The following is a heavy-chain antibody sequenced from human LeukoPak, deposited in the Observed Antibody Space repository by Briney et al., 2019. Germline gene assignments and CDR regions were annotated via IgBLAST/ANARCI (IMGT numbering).Heavy chain of an antibody. CDR3: ARDLGLWVGEGGIDY. CDR2: ISCDSGAT. CDR1: GYTFTGYY. V-gene: IGHV1-2*02. D-gene: IGHD3-10*01. Sequence: ASVKVSCKASGYTFTGYYIHWVRQAPGQGLEWMGWISCDSGATNYARKFQGRVTMTRDTSISTAYMELSSLRSDDTAIYYCARDLGLWVGEGGIDYWGQGTLVTVSS. J-gene: IGHJ4*02.